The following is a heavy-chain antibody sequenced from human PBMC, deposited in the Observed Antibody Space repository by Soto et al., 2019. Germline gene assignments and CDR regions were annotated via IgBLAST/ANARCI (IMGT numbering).Heavy chain of an antibody. CDR2: TRNKANSYTT. CDR3: ARGYYYGSGSFYY. V-gene: IGHV3-72*01. D-gene: IGHD3-10*01. CDR1: GFTFSDHY. Sequence: GGSLRLSCAASGFTFSDHYMDWVRQAPGKGLEWVGRTRNKANSYTTDYAASVKGRFTISRDDSKNSLYLQMNSLKTEDTAVYYCARGYYYGSGSFYYWGQGTLVTVSS. J-gene: IGHJ4*02.